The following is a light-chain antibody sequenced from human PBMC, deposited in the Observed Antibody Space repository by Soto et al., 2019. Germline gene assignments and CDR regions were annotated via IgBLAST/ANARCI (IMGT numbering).Light chain of an antibody. CDR2: AAS. CDR3: QQGISVPLT. Sequence: DIQMTQSPSSVSASVGDTVTSSCRATQSISSRLAWYQQRPGRAPKLLIYAASSLQSGVPSRFSGSGSGTDFTLTITSLQPEDFATYFCQQGISVPLTFGQGTRLEIK. V-gene: IGKV1D-12*01. CDR1: QSISSR. J-gene: IGKJ2*01.